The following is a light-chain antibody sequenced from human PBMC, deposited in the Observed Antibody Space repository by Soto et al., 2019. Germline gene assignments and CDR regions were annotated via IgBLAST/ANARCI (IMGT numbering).Light chain of an antibody. J-gene: IGKJ1*01. CDR2: HAS. Sequence: DIQMTQSPSTLPASVGDRVTITCRASQSISNWLAWYQQKPGTALKVLIYHASNLQSGVPSRFSGSGSWAEFTLSIISVQPDDFATYYCEQYNIYSFGQGTKVEIK. CDR1: QSISNW. V-gene: IGKV1-5*01. CDR3: EQYNIYS.